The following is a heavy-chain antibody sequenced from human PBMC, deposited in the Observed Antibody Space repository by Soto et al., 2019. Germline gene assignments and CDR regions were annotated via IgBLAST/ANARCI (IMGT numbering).Heavy chain of an antibody. D-gene: IGHD3-22*01. Sequence: SETLSLTCSVSGGSVNSNTYSWGWIRQSPRQGLEWIGTIYSSGDTHYNPSLLSRITINPDTSKNQFSLQLNSVTPEDTAVYYCTRDPGYDSSGYPFRGMDVWGQGTTVTVS. CDR3: TRDPGYDSSGYPFRGMDV. J-gene: IGHJ6*02. V-gene: IGHV4-39*02. CDR1: GGSVNSNTYS. CDR2: IYSSGDT.